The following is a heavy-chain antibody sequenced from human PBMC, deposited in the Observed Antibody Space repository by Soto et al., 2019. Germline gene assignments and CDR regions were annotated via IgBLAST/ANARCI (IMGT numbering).Heavy chain of an antibody. CDR3: ASTAHSSRWYSGGFDY. Sequence: QVQLQESGPGLVKPSETLSLTCTVSGGSISSYYWSWIRQPPGKGLEWIGYIYYSGSTNYNPSLKSRVTISVDTSKNQFSLKLSSVTAADTAVYYCASTAHSSRWYSGGFDYWGQGTLVTVSS. CDR2: IYYSGST. D-gene: IGHD6-19*01. CDR1: GGSISSYY. V-gene: IGHV4-59*01. J-gene: IGHJ4*02.